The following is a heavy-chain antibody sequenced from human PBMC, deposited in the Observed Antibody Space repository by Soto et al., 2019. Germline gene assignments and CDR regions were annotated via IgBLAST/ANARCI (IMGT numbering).Heavy chain of an antibody. Sequence: SETLSLTCDVSGDSISTYYWSWIRQPPGKGLEWIGYVYCSGSTLYNPSLESRVTLSIDMSKKQVSLKLNSVIAADTAVYYCERKRTIESCIDYWGHGTLVTVSS. J-gene: IGHJ4*01. D-gene: IGHD1-1*01. CDR3: ERKRTIESCIDY. V-gene: IGHV4-59*03. CDR2: VYCSGST. CDR1: GDSISTYY.